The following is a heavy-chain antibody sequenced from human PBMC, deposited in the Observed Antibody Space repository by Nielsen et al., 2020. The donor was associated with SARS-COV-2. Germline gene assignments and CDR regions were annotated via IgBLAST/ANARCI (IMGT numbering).Heavy chain of an antibody. CDR3: AREEWELLSYMDV. CDR2: ISSSSSTI. Sequence: GESLNTSCAASGFTFSSYAMSWVRQAPGKGLEWVSYISSSSSTIYYADSVKGRFTISRDNAKNSLYLQMTSLRDEDTAVYYCAREEWELLSYMDVWGKGTTVTVSS. V-gene: IGHV3-48*02. D-gene: IGHD1-26*01. J-gene: IGHJ6*03. CDR1: GFTFSSYA.